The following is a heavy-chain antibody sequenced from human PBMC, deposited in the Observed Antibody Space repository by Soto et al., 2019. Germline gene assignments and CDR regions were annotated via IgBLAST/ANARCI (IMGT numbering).Heavy chain of an antibody. V-gene: IGHV3-30*18. Sequence: QVQLVESGGGVVQPGRSLRLSCAASGFTFSSYGMHWVRQAPGKGLEWVAVISYDGSNKYYADSVKGRFTISRDNSKNPLYLQMNRLRAEDTAVYYCAKDSGRGVVPAAIGNYFDYWGQGPLVTVSS. CDR1: GFTFSSYG. CDR3: AKDSGRGVVPAAIGNYFDY. J-gene: IGHJ4*02. D-gene: IGHD2-2*02. CDR2: ISYDGSNK.